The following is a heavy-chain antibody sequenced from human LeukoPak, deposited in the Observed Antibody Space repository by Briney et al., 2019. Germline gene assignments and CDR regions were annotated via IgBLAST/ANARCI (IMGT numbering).Heavy chain of an antibody. D-gene: IGHD3-3*01. CDR3: ASRFYRAKLGAFDT. Sequence: SETLSLTCTVSGGSISSSSYYWGWIRQPPGKGLEWIGSIYYSGSTYYNPSLKSRVTISVDTSKNQFSLKLSSVTAADTAVYYCASRFYRAKLGAFDTWGQGTMVTVSS. CDR2: IYYSGST. V-gene: IGHV4-39*01. CDR1: GGSISSSSYY. J-gene: IGHJ3*02.